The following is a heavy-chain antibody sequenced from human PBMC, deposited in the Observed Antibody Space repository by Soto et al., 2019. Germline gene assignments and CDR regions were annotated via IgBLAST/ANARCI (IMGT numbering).Heavy chain of an antibody. Sequence: GASVKVSCKASGYTFTSYAMHWVRQAPGQRLEWMGWINAGNGNIKYSQKFQGRVTITRDTSASTAYMELSSLRSEDTAVYYCARVLYYYDSSGYYESALDIWGQGTMVTVSS. J-gene: IGHJ3*02. CDR3: ARVLYYYDSSGYYESALDI. CDR1: GYTFTSYA. D-gene: IGHD3-22*01. V-gene: IGHV1-3*01. CDR2: INAGNGNI.